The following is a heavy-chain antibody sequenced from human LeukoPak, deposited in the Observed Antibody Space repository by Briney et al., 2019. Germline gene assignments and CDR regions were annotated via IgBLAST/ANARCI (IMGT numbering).Heavy chain of an antibody. V-gene: IGHV1-2*02. CDR1: GYTFTGYY. Sequence: ASVEVSCKASGYTFTGYYMHWVRQAPGQGLEWMGWINPNSGGRNYAQKFQGRVTMTRDTSISTAYMELSRLRSDDTAVYYCAREHCSGGSCYSRLDYWGQGTLVTVSS. CDR2: INPNSGGR. D-gene: IGHD2-15*01. J-gene: IGHJ4*02. CDR3: AREHCSGGSCYSRLDY.